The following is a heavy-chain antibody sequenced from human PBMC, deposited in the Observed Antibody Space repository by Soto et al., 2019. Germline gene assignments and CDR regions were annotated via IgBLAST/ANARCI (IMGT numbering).Heavy chain of an antibody. V-gene: IGHV3-11*01. J-gene: IGHJ6*02. Sequence: GGSLRLSCAASGFTFSDYYMSWIRQAPGKGLEWVSYISSSGSTIYYADSVKGRFTISRDNAKNSLYLQMNSLRAEDAAVYYCARDQGQPGIPGTWYGMDVWGQGTTVTVSS. D-gene: IGHD1-20*01. CDR3: ARDQGQPGIPGTWYGMDV. CDR1: GFTFSDYY. CDR2: ISSSGSTI.